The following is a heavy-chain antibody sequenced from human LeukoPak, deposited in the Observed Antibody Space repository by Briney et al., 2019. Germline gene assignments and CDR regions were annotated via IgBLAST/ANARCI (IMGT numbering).Heavy chain of an antibody. CDR3: ARKRPAAGEDAFDT. Sequence: SETLSLTCTISGGSISTYCWTWVRQPPGKRLELIGFIYYSGSTSYNPSLKRRATISVDPSKNQFSLQLTSVTAADTAIYYCARKRPAAGEDAFDTWGQGTMVTLSS. CDR2: IYYSGST. V-gene: IGHV4-59*01. D-gene: IGHD6-13*01. CDR1: GGSISTYC. J-gene: IGHJ3*02.